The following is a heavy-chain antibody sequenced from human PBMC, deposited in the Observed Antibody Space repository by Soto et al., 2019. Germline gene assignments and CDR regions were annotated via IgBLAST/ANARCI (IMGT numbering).Heavy chain of an antibody. CDR3: ATSPTYYYDSSGYNDDY. D-gene: IGHD3-22*01. J-gene: IGHJ4*02. CDR1: GFTVSNNY. CDR2: ISGSGGST. Sequence: GGSLRLSCAVSGFTVSNNYMSWVRQAPGKGLEWVSAISGSGGSTYYADSVKGRFTISRDNSKNTLYLQMNSLRAEDTAVYYCATSPTYYYDSSGYNDDYWGQGTLVTVSS. V-gene: IGHV3-23*01.